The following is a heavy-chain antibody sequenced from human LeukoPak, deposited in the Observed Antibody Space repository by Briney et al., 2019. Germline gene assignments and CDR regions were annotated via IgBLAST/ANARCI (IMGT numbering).Heavy chain of an antibody. CDR1: GGSISSYY. CDR3: ARAGITMVRGIKDYCFDY. D-gene: IGHD3-10*01. CDR2: IYYSGST. Sequence: PSETLSLTCTVSGGSISSYYWSWIRQPPGKGLEWIGYIYYSGSTNYNPSLKSRVTISVDTSKNQFSLKLSSVTAADTAVYYCARAGITMVRGIKDYCFDYWGQGTLVTVSS. V-gene: IGHV4-59*01. J-gene: IGHJ4*02.